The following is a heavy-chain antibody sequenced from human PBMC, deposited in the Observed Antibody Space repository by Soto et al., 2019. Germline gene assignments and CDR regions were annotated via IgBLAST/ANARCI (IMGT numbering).Heavy chain of an antibody. Sequence: QVQLVESGGGVVQPGRSLRLSCAASGFTFSSYAMHWVRQAPGKGLEWVAVISYDGSNKYYADSVKGRFTISRDNSKNTLYLQMNSLRAEDTAVYYCARDRGIYDSSGPFDYWGQGTLVTVSS. V-gene: IGHV3-30-3*01. CDR3: ARDRGIYDSSGPFDY. D-gene: IGHD3-22*01. CDR2: ISYDGSNK. J-gene: IGHJ4*02. CDR1: GFTFSSYA.